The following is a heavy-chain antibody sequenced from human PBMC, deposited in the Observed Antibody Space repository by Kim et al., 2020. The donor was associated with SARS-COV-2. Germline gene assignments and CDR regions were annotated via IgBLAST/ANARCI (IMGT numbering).Heavy chain of an antibody. V-gene: IGHV1-2*06. CDR2: INPNSGGT. D-gene: IGHD3-22*01. Sequence: ASVKVSCKASGYTFTGYYMHWVRQAPGQGLEWMGRINPNSGGTNYAQKFQGRVTMTRDTSISTAYMELSRLRSDDTAVYYCARVYYYDSSGYYHDAFDIWGQGTMVTVSS. J-gene: IGHJ3*02. CDR1: GYTFTGYY. CDR3: ARVYYYDSSGYYHDAFDI.